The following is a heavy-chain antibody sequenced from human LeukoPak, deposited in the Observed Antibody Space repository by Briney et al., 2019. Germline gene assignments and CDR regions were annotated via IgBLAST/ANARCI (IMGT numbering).Heavy chain of an antibody. CDR3: AKDLVRGSGSYYTPFDY. CDR2: INSDGSST. J-gene: IGHJ4*02. Sequence: PGGSLRLSCAASGFTFSSYWMHWVRQAPGKGLVWVSRINSDGSSTSYADSVKGRFTISRDNSKNTLYLQMNSLRAEDTAVYYCAKDLVRGSGSYYTPFDYWGQGTLVTVSS. V-gene: IGHV3-74*01. D-gene: IGHD3-10*01. CDR1: GFTFSSYW.